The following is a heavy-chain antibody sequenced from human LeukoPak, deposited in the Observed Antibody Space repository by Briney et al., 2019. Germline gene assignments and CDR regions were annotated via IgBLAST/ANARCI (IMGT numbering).Heavy chain of an antibody. V-gene: IGHV3-11*01. CDR1: GFTFSDYY. CDR2: ISSSGRTI. J-gene: IGHJ6*03. D-gene: IGHD3-10*01. Sequence: PGGSLRLSCAASGFTFSDYYMSWIRQAPGKGLEWVSYISSSGRTIYYADSVKGRFTISRDNAKNSLYLQMNSLRVEDTAVYYCARAGERIAMVRGVSYYYYMDVWGKGTTVTVSS. CDR3: ARAGERIAMVRGVSYYYYMDV.